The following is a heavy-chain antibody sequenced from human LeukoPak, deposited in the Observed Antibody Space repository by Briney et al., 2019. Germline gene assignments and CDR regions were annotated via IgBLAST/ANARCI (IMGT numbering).Heavy chain of an antibody. CDR2: ISSDGTIT. CDR3: ASRGELLPFGY. D-gene: IGHD3-10*01. CDR1: GFSVRTYW. Sequence: GGSLRLSCAASGFSVRTYWMSWVRQAPGKGLVWLSRISSDGTITSYADAVKGRFTLSRDSARNTLYLQMNSLRAEDTAVYYCASRGELLPFGYWGQGTLVTVSS. V-gene: IGHV3-74*01. J-gene: IGHJ4*02.